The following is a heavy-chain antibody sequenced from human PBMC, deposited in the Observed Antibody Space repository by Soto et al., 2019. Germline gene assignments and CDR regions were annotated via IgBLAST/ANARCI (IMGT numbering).Heavy chain of an antibody. D-gene: IGHD3-22*01. CDR2: IIPIFGTA. Sequence: SVKVSCKASGGTFSSYAISWVRQAPGQGLEWMGGIIPIFGTANYAQKFQGRVTITADESTSTAYMELSSLRSEDTAVYYCARWAYYYDSSGYYKIGPFDYWGQGTLVTVSS. CDR3: ARWAYYYDSSGYYKIGPFDY. CDR1: GGTFSSYA. V-gene: IGHV1-69*13. J-gene: IGHJ4*02.